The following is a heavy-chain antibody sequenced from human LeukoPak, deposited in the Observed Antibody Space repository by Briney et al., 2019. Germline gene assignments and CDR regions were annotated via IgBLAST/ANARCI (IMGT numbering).Heavy chain of an antibody. V-gene: IGHV4-61*01. D-gene: IGHD3-10*02. CDR1: GGSISSSSYY. CDR2: IYYSGST. CDR3: ARCSVDPYYYYYYMDV. Sequence: SETLSLTCTVSGGSISSSSYYWSWIRQPPGKGLEWIGYIYYSGSTNYNPSLKSRVTISVDTSKNQFSLKLSSVTAADTAVYYCARCSVDPYYYYYYMDVWGKGTTVTISS. J-gene: IGHJ6*03.